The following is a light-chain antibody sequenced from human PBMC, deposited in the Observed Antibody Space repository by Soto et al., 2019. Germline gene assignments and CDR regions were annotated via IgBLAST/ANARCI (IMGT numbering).Light chain of an antibody. J-gene: IGKJ1*01. CDR2: GAS. V-gene: IGKV3-20*01. CDR3: QQYGSSSWT. CDR1: QSVSSTY. Sequence: EIVLTQSPGTLSLSPGERATLSCRASQSVSSTYLAWYQQKPGQAPRLLIYGASSRATGIPDRFSGSGSGTDFTLTISRLEPDFFAVYYCQQYGSSSWTFGQGTKLDIK.